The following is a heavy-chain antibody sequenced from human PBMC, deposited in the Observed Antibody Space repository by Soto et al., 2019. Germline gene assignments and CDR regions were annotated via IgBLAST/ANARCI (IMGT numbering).Heavy chain of an antibody. V-gene: IGHV1-24*01. Sequence: ASVKVSCKVSGYTLSELSMHWVRQAPGKGLEWMGCINADNGNTIFGQKFQGRVTMTTDTSTSTAYMELRSLRSDDTAVYYCARHIVVVPAAMGAFDIWGQGTMVTVSS. CDR3: ARHIVVVPAAMGAFDI. CDR1: GYTLSELS. D-gene: IGHD2-2*01. CDR2: INADNGNT. J-gene: IGHJ3*02.